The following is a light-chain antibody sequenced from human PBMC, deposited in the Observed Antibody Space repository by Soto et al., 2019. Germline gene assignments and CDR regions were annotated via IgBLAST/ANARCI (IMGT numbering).Light chain of an antibody. V-gene: IGKV3-11*01. J-gene: IGKJ1*01. CDR3: QQRSNWPPWT. CDR2: DAS. CDR1: QSVGTS. Sequence: EIVLTQPPATLSASPGEGATLSCRASQSVGTSLAWYRQKPGQALSLLIYDASSRATGIPARYRGSGSGTDFTLTISSLEPEDFAIYYCQQRSNWPPWTFGQGTRV.